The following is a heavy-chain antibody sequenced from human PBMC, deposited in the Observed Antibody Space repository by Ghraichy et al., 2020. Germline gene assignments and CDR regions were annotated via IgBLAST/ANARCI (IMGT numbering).Heavy chain of an antibody. V-gene: IGHV3-64D*09. CDR3: VRDSNGMDV. CDR1: GMAFHIYA. CDR2: IGDTGTVT. Sequence: GGSLRLSCSASGMAFHIYAMHWVRQAPGKRLDYVAVIGDTGTVTYYADSVKGRFTISRDNSKNILYLQLSSLRPEDTAVYFCVRDSNGMDVWGQGTTVIVSS. J-gene: IGHJ6*02.